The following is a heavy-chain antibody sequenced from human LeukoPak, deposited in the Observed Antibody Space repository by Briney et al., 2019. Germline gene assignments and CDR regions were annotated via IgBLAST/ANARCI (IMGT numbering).Heavy chain of an antibody. V-gene: IGHV3-30*04. D-gene: IGHD6-13*01. CDR3: ARGAPPSSSWYEYYYYYYMDV. Sequence: GGSLRLSCAASGFTFGTYAMHWVRQAPVKGLEWVAVIKFDGSNIHYADSVRGRFTISRDNAKNSLYLQMNSLRAEDTAVYYCARGAPPSSSWYEYYYYYYMDVWGKGTTVTISS. CDR1: GFTFGTYA. CDR2: IKFDGSNI. J-gene: IGHJ6*03.